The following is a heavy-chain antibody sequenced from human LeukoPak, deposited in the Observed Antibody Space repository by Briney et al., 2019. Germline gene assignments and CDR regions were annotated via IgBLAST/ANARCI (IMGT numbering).Heavy chain of an antibody. CDR1: GGSISSSSYY. Sequence: SETLSLTCTVSGGSISSSSYYWGWIRQPPGKGLEWIGIIYYSGSTYYNPSLKSRLTISVDTSKNQFSLKVSSVTAADTAVYYCARHRAGGSGMAVDYWGQGTLVTVSS. CDR2: IYYSGST. D-gene: IGHD3-10*01. J-gene: IGHJ4*02. V-gene: IGHV4-39*01. CDR3: ARHRAGGSGMAVDY.